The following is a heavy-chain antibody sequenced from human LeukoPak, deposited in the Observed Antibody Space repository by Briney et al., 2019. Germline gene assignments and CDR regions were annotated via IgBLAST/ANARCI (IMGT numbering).Heavy chain of an antibody. Sequence: SETLSLTCTVSGGSISSYYWSWIRQSPGKGLEWIGYIYYSGSTNYNPSLKSRVTISVDTSKNQFSLKLSSVTAADTAVYYCARAILTGYRLYYFDYWGQGTLVTVSS. CDR1: GGSISSYY. D-gene: IGHD3-9*01. CDR3: ARAILTGYRLYYFDY. V-gene: IGHV4-59*01. J-gene: IGHJ4*02. CDR2: IYYSGST.